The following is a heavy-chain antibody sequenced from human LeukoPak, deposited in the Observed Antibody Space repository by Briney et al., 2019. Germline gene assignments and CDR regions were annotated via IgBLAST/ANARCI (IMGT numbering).Heavy chain of an antibody. CDR1: GFTFSSYW. D-gene: IGHD6-13*01. J-gene: IGHJ4*02. Sequence: PGGSLRLSCAASGFTFSSYWMHWVRQAPGKGLEWVSAIYSGYTTYYADSVRGRFTISRDNSKNTLYLQMNSLRAEDTAVYYCAISESWYVDYWGQGTLVTVSS. CDR2: IYSGYTT. CDR3: AISESWYVDY. V-gene: IGHV3-66*01.